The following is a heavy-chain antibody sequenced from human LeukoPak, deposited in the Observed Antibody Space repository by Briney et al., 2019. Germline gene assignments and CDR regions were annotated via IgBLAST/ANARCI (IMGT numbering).Heavy chain of an antibody. D-gene: IGHD3-10*01. V-gene: IGHV3-33*01. J-gene: IGHJ3*02. CDR2: VWYDGSNK. CDR3: ARDRDYYGSGLDAFDI. Sequence: GGSLRLSCAASGFTFSSYGMHWVRQAPGKGLEWVAVVWYDGSNKYYADSVKGRFTISRDNSKHTLYLQMNSLRAEDTAVYYCARDRDYYGSGLDAFDIWGQGTMVTVSS. CDR1: GFTFSSYG.